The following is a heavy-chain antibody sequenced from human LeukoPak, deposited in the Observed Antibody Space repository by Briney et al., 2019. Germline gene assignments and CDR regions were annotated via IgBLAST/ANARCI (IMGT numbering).Heavy chain of an antibody. V-gene: IGHV4-34*01. CDR3: ARGRMGVDIVAMILSAGWFDP. D-gene: IGHD5-12*01. J-gene: IGHJ5*02. CDR2: INHSGST. Sequence: SETLSLTCAVYGGSFSGYYWSWIRQPPGKGLEWIGEINHSGSTNYNPSLKSRVTISVDTSKNQFSLKLSSVTAADTGVYYCARGRMGVDIVAMILSAGWFDPWGQGTLVTVSS. CDR1: GGSFSGYY.